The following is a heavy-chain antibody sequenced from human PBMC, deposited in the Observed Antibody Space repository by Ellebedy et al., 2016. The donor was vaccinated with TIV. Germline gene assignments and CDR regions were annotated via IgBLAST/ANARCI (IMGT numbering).Heavy chain of an antibody. D-gene: IGHD2-2*01. CDR2: IYYSGST. Sequence: SETLSLTCSVSGGSISNYYWNWIRQPPGKGLEWIGYIYYSGSTNYNPSLKSRVTISVDTSKNQFSLKLSSVTAADTAVYYCARGYGFSPPRIVVVPAAILFDYWGQGTLVTVSS. J-gene: IGHJ4*02. CDR1: GGSISNYY. V-gene: IGHV4-59*12. CDR3: ARGYGFSPPRIVVVPAAILFDY.